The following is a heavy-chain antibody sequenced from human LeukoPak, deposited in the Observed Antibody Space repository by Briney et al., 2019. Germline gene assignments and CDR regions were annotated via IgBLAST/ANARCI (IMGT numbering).Heavy chain of an antibody. CDR3: ARGLGVYYYGMDV. CDR1: GFTFNTYA. CDR2: ITNSGTT. V-gene: IGHV3-48*02. Sequence: GGSLRLSCAASGFTFNTYAMSWVRRAPGKGLEWVSGITNSGTTYYADSVKGRFTISRDNAKNSLYLQMNSLRDEDTAVYYCARGLGVYYYGMDVWGQGTTVTVSS. J-gene: IGHJ6*02. D-gene: IGHD3-16*01.